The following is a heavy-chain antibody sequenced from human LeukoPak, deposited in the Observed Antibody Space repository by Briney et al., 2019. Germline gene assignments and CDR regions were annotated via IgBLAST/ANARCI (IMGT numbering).Heavy chain of an antibody. CDR2: IYYSGDT. J-gene: IGHJ4*02. V-gene: IGHV4-59*11. D-gene: IGHD1-26*01. Sequence: SETLSLTCTVSGGSISSHYWSWIRQPPGKGLEWIGYIYYSGDTNYSPSLKSRVTMSVDTSKSQFSLRLSSVTAADTAVYYCAGGSYPPYFDYWGQGTLVTVSS. CDR1: GGSISSHY. CDR3: AGGSYPPYFDY.